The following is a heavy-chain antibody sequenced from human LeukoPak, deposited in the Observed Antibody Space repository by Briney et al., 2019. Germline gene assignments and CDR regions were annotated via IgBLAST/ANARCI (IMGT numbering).Heavy chain of an antibody. Sequence: GGSLRLSCAASGFTFSSYGMHWVRQAPGKGLEWVAVISYDGSNKYYADSVKGRFTISRDNSKNTLYLQMNSLRAEDTAVYYCARADYYDSSGYYPLFDYWGQGTLVTVSS. V-gene: IGHV3-30*03. CDR3: ARADYYDSSGYYPLFDY. CDR1: GFTFSSYG. D-gene: IGHD3-22*01. J-gene: IGHJ4*02. CDR2: ISYDGSNK.